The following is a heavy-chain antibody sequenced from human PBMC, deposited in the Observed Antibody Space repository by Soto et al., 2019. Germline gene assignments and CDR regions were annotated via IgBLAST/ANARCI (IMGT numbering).Heavy chain of an antibody. CDR2: INPSGGST. V-gene: IGHV1-46*01. CDR1: GYTFTSYY. CDR3: ARDNGDYAYYYYGMDV. D-gene: IGHD4-17*01. J-gene: IGHJ6*02. Sequence: QVQLVQSGAEVKKPGASVKVSCKASGYTFTSYYMHWVRQAPGQGLEWMGIINPSGGSTSYAQKLQGRVTMTRDTSTSTVYMELSSLRSEDTAVYYCARDNGDYAYYYYGMDVWGQGTTVTVSS.